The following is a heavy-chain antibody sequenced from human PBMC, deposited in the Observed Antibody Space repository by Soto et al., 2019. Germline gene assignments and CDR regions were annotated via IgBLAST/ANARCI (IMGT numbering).Heavy chain of an antibody. V-gene: IGHV3-74*01. CDR1: GFTFSSYW. CDR2: INSDGSST. CDR3: ARAVYFDWLLTPDY. D-gene: IGHD3-9*01. Sequence: EVRLVESGGGLVQPGGSLRLSCAASGFTFSSYWMHWVRQAPGKGLVWVSRINSDGSSTSYADSVKGRFTISRDNAKNTLYLQMKSLRAEDTAVYYCARAVYFDWLLTPDYWGQGTLVTVSS. J-gene: IGHJ4*02.